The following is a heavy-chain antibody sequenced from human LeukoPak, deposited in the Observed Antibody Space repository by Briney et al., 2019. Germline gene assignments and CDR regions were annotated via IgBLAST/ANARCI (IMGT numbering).Heavy chain of an antibody. Sequence: ASVKVSCKASGGTFSSYAISWVRQAPGQGLEWMGGIIPIFGTANYAQKFQGRVTITADESTSTAYMELSSLRSEDTAVYYCARTASSGYYYYYMDVWGKGTTVTISS. CDR3: ARTASSGYYYYYMDV. D-gene: IGHD6-6*01. CDR2: IIPIFGTA. CDR1: GGTFSSYA. J-gene: IGHJ6*03. V-gene: IGHV1-69*13.